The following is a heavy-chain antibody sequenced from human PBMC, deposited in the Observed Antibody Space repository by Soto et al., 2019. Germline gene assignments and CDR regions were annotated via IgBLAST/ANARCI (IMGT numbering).Heavy chain of an antibody. CDR3: ASYGYSSIWYNWFDP. CDR2: ISYDGSNK. J-gene: IGHJ5*02. V-gene: IGHV3-30*03. CDR1: GFTFSSYD. D-gene: IGHD6-13*01. Sequence: QVQLVESGGGVVQPGRSLRLSCAASGFTFSSYDMHWVRQAPGKGLERVAVISYDGSNKYYADSVKARFTISRYNSKNTMYLQVNGLRAEDTAVYYCASYGYSSIWYNWFDPWGQGTMVIVSS.